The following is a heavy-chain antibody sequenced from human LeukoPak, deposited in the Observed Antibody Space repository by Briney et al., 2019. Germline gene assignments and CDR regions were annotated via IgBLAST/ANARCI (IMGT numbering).Heavy chain of an antibody. CDR3: ARTPLTLYGMDV. Sequence: SETLSLTCTVSGGSISGASYYWNWIRQLPGKGLEWIGYIYYSGSTYYNPSLKSRSTISIDTSKNQFSLKVSSVTAADTAVYYCARTPLTLYGMDVWGQGTTVTVSS. J-gene: IGHJ6*02. V-gene: IGHV4-31*03. CDR1: GGSISGASYY. CDR2: IYYSGST.